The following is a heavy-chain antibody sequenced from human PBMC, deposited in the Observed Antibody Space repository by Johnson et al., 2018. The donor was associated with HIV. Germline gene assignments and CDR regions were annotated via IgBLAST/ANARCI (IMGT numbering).Heavy chain of an antibody. CDR1: GFTFSSYA. V-gene: IGHV3-30-3*01. D-gene: IGHD3-16*02. CDR2: ISYGGNKQ. Sequence: VQLVESGGGVVQPGRSPRLSCAASGFTFSSYAMHWVRQPPGKGLEWVAVISYGGNKQYYVDSVEGRFTISRDNSKDTLYLQMNNLTIEDTAVYSCARDFGLGDLSYETVDAFDFWGPGTLVTVSS. CDR3: ARDFGLGDLSYETVDAFDF. J-gene: IGHJ3*01.